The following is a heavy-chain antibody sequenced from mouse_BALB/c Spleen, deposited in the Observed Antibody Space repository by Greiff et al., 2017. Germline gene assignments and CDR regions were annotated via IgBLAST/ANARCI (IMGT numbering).Heavy chain of an antibody. CDR1: GDSITSGY. J-gene: IGHJ2*01. CDR2: ISYSGST. Sequence: VQLKESGPSLVKPSQTLSLTCSVTGDSITSGYWNWIRKFPGNKLEYMGYISYSGSTYYNPSLKSRISITRDTSKNQYYLQLNSVTTEDTATYYCARAYGSSGYFDYWGQGTTLTVSS. V-gene: IGHV3-8*02. CDR3: ARAYGSSGYFDY. D-gene: IGHD1-1*01.